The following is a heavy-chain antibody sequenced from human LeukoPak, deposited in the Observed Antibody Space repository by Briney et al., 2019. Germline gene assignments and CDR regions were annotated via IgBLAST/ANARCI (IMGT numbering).Heavy chain of an antibody. CDR2: ISGSGGST. CDR3: AKDPGSSGWYXDYFDY. Sequence: GGSLRLSCAASGFTFSSYAMSWVRQAPGKGLEWVSAISGSGGSTYYADSVKGRFTISRDNSKNTLYLQMNSLRAEDTAVYYCAKDPGSSGWYXDYFDYWGQGTLVTVSS. D-gene: IGHD6-19*01. CDR1: GFTFSSYA. V-gene: IGHV3-23*01. J-gene: IGHJ4*02.